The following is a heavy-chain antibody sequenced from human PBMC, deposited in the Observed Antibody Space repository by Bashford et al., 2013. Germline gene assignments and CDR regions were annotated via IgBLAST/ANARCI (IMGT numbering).Heavy chain of an antibody. J-gene: IGHJ3*01. CDR2: INPNPNSGAT. V-gene: IGHV1-2*02. Sequence: ASVKVSCKASGYTFSDYYLHWVRQAPGQGLEWMGWINPNPNSGATKYAEMFQGRVTMTRDTSTNTAYMELSSLRSDDTAVYFCARDGPVVGVWNAFDVWGQGTVVTVSS. D-gene: IGHD1-26*01. CDR3: ARDGPVVGVWNAFDV. CDR1: GYTFSDYY.